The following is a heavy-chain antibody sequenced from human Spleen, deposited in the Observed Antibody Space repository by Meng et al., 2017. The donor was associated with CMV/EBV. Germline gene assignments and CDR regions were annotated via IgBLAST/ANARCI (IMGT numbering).Heavy chain of an antibody. Sequence: QVQLQQWGAGLLRPPETLSLTCAVYGGSFSGYDWSWIPQPPGKGLEWIGEINHSGSTNYNPSLKSRVTISVDTSKNQFSLKLSSVTAADTAVYYCARGRSGSTPDYWGQGTLVTVSS. CDR1: GGSFSGYD. J-gene: IGHJ4*02. CDR2: INHSGST. CDR3: ARGRSGSTPDY. D-gene: IGHD2-2*01. V-gene: IGHV4-34*01.